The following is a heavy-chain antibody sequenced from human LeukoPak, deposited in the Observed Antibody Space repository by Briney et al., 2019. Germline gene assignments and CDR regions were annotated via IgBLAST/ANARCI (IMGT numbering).Heavy chain of an antibody. J-gene: IGHJ5*02. D-gene: IGHD6-6*01. Sequence: GGSLRLSCEASEFTFSSYAMHWVRQAPGKGLEWVAIISHDGSNKYYADSVKGRFTISRDNSKNTLYLHMNSLRAEDTAVYYCARVGIAARKFGWFDPWGQGTLVTVSS. V-gene: IGHV3-30*04. CDR1: EFTFSSYA. CDR2: ISHDGSNK. CDR3: ARVGIAARKFGWFDP.